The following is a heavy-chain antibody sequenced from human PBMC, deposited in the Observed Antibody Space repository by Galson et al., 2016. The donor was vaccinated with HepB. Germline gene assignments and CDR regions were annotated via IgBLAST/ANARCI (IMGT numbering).Heavy chain of an antibody. Sequence: TLSLTCTVSGDSISSGGYYWSWIRQHPGKGLEWIGHIHYSGSTSYNPSPKSRVTMSVDTSKNQFSLNLSSVTAADTAVNYCARGASSLFYFYIDVWGKGTTVTGSS. CDR2: IHYSGST. CDR3: ARGASSLFYFYIDV. D-gene: IGHD3-16*01. CDR1: GDSISSGGYY. V-gene: IGHV4-31*03. J-gene: IGHJ6*03.